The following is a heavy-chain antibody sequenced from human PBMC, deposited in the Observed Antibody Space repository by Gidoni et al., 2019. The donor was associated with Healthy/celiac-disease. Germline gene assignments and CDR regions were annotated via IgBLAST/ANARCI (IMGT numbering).Heavy chain of an antibody. D-gene: IGHD3-10*01. CDR2: ISSSSIYI. V-gene: IGHV3-21*01. CDR1: GVTFSSYS. Sequence: EVQLVESGGGLVKPGVSLRLSCAASGVTFSSYSMNWVRQAPGKGLEWVSSISSSSIYIYYSDSVKGRFTISRDNAKNSLYLQMNSLRAEDTAVYYCARVDFLWFGESFFDYWGQGTLVTVSS. J-gene: IGHJ4*02. CDR3: ARVDFLWFGESFFDY.